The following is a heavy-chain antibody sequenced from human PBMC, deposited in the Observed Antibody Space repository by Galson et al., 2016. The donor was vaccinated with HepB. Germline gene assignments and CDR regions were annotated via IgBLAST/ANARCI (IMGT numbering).Heavy chain of an antibody. J-gene: IGHJ4*02. CDR2: IWYDGSNK. CDR1: GFTFSSYG. CDR3: ARRAGSSWYSDY. D-gene: IGHD6-13*01. V-gene: IGHV3-33*01. Sequence: SLRLSCAASGFTFSSYGMHWVRQAPGKGLGWVAVIWYDGSNKYYADSVKGRFTISRDNSKNTLYLQMNSLRAEDTAVYYCARRAGSSWYSDYWGQGTLVTVSS.